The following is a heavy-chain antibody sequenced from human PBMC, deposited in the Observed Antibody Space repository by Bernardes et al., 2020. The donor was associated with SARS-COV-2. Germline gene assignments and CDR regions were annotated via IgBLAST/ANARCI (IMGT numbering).Heavy chain of an antibody. Sequence: SEPLSLTCSVSGGSINVDDWSWIRQAPGKGLEWSGYIDYNGETGYNPSRTSRVTLSLDTSKNQFSLKLNSVTAADSALYYGARHGRDCTNGICQTYYYEVLDYCSQGTLVTVPS. D-gene: IGHD2-8*01. CDR2: IDYNGET. V-gene: IGHV4-59*08. CDR1: GGSINVDD. CDR3: ARHGRDCTNGICQTYYYEVLDY. J-gene: IGHJ4*02.